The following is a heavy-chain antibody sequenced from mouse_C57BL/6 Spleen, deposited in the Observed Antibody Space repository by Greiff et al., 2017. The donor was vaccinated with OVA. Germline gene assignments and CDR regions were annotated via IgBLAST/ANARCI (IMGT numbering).Heavy chain of an antibody. J-gene: IGHJ2*01. CDR1: GYAISSSW. D-gene: IGHD2-1*01. V-gene: IGHV1-82*01. CDR2: IYPGDGDT. Sequence: QVQLQQSGPELVKPGASVKISCTASGYAISSSWMNWVKQRPGKGLEWIGRIYPGDGDTKYNGKFKGKATLTADTSSSTAYMQLSSLTSEDSAVYYCARLVGNGIWYFDYWGQGTTLTVSS. CDR3: ARLVGNGIWYFDY.